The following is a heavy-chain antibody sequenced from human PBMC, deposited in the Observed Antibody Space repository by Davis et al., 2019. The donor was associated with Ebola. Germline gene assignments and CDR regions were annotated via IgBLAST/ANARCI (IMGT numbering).Heavy chain of an antibody. CDR3: SPDPVLTAKYV. CDR1: GYTLTDLS. Sequence: ASVKVSCKVSGYTLTDLSVHWVRQAPGKGLEWMGGFDAEDDERIYAEKFQGRVTMTEDTLTNTAYMELTRLTSEDTAVYFCSPDPVLTAKYVWGQGTLVTVSS. V-gene: IGHV1-24*01. J-gene: IGHJ4*02. D-gene: IGHD3-16*01. CDR2: FDAEDDER.